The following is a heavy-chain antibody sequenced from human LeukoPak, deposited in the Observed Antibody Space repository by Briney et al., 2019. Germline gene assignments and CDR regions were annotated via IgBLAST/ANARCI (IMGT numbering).Heavy chain of an antibody. CDR1: GDSISTSNSY. CDR3: AKGVDSSGYYDY. D-gene: IGHD3-22*01. J-gene: IGHJ4*02. V-gene: IGHV4-39*01. CDR2: IYYSGNT. Sequence: SETLSLTCAVSGDSISTSNSYWGWIRRPPGKGLEWVGSIYYSGNTYYNPSLKSRVTISVDTSKNQFSLKLTSVTAADTAVYYCAKGVDSSGYYDYWGQGTLVTVSS.